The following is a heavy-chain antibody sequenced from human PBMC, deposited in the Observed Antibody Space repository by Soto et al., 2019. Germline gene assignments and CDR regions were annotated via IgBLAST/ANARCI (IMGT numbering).Heavy chain of an antibody. Sequence: ASGKVSCKVSGHTLNELAIHWVRQAPGRGLEWMGGFNPEEEETIYAQKFQGRVTMTEDTTAETAYMELSSLRSDDTAVYYCAVVGGDNYANDAFDVWGQGTVVTVSS. CDR1: GHTLNELA. CDR2: FNPEEEET. J-gene: IGHJ3*01. D-gene: IGHD3-16*01. CDR3: AVVGGDNYANDAFDV. V-gene: IGHV1-24*01.